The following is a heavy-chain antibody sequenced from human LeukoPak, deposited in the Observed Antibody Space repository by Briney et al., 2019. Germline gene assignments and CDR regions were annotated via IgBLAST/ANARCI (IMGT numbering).Heavy chain of an antibody. CDR1: GYMFTSYG. CDR2: ISAYNGNT. J-gene: IGHJ6*03. Sequence: ASVKVSCKASGYMFTSYGISWVRQAPGQGPEWMGWISAYNGNTNYAQKLQGRVTMTRDMSTSTVYMELSSLRSEDTAVYYCARDKFYYGSGSYSGYYMDVWGKGTTVTVSS. V-gene: IGHV1-18*01. D-gene: IGHD3-10*01. CDR3: ARDKFYYGSGSYSGYYMDV.